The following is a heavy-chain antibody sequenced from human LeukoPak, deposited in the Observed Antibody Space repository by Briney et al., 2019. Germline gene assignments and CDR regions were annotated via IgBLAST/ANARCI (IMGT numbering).Heavy chain of an antibody. CDR1: GFTFSNYA. V-gene: IGHV3-64*02. J-gene: IGHJ6*02. Sequence: GGSLRLSCAASGFTFSNYAMHWVRQAPGEGLEYVSAISSNGGSTYYADSVKDRFTISRDNSKNTLFLQMGSLRVEDMAVYYCARGLRAYYYYGMDVWGQGTTVTVSS. D-gene: IGHD3-3*01. CDR3: ARGLRAYYYYGMDV. CDR2: ISSNGGST.